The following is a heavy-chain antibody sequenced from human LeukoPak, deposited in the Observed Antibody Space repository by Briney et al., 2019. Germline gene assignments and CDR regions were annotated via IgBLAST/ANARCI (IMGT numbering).Heavy chain of an antibody. V-gene: IGHV3-74*01. CDR1: GFNFIIYW. J-gene: IGHJ4*02. D-gene: IGHD3-22*01. Sequence: PGGSLRLSCEASGFNFIIYWMHWGRQAPGKGLVWVSRINPAGTATDYADSVRGRFTISRDNAKNTLFLQMNSLRAEDAAVYFWVNHDYYDSYVGGGQGTLVTVSS. CDR3: VNHDYYDSYVG. CDR2: INPAGTAT.